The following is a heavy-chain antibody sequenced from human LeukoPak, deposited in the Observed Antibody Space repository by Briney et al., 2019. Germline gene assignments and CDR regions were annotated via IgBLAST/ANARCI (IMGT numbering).Heavy chain of an antibody. Sequence: SETLSLTCTVSGGSISNYYWSWIRQPPGKGLEWIGYIYYSGTTNYSPSLKSRVTISVDTSKNQFSLKLSSVTAAHTAVYYCARVVGRGWTGFDYWGQGTLVTVSS. J-gene: IGHJ4*02. D-gene: IGHD3/OR15-3a*01. V-gene: IGHV4-59*01. CDR3: ARVVGRGWTGFDY. CDR1: GGSISNYY. CDR2: IYYSGTT.